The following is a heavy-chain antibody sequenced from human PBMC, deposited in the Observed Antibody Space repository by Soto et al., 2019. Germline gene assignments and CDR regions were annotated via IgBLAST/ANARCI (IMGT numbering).Heavy chain of an antibody. CDR2: ISYDGSNK. CDR3: AKDRGIIYYYYGMDV. V-gene: IGHV3-30*18. Sequence: PGGSLRLSCAASGFTFSSYGMHWVRQAPGKGLEWVAVISYDGSNKYYADSVKGRFTISRDNSKNTLYLQMNGLRAEDTAVYYCAKDRGIIYYYYGMDVWGQGTTVTVSS. J-gene: IGHJ6*02. CDR1: GFTFSSYG. D-gene: IGHD2-21*01.